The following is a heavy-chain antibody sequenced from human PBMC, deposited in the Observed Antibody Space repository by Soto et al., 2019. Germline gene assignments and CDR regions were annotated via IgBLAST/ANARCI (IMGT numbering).Heavy chain of an antibody. J-gene: IGHJ6*02. Sequence: QVQLVQSGAEVKEPGASVKVSCKASGYTFTGYYMHWVRQAPGQGLEWMGWINPNSGCTNYAQKFQGRVTMTRDTSISTAYMELSRLRSDDTAVYYCARTAAILAYYYGMDVWGQGTTVTVSS. CDR1: GYTFTGYY. CDR3: ARTAAILAYYYGMDV. CDR2: INPNSGCT. D-gene: IGHD2-2*02. V-gene: IGHV1-2*02.